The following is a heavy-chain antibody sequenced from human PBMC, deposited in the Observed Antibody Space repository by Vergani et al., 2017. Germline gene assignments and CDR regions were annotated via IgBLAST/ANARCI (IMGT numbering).Heavy chain of an antibody. CDR2: IIPILGIA. CDR1: GGTFSSYT. Sequence: QVQLVQSGAEVKKPGSSVKVSCKASGGTFSSYTISWVRQAPGQGLEWMGRIIPILGIANYAQKFQGRVTITAYKSTSTAYMELSSLRSEDTAVYYCARDSLYGDSSRVLFDYWGQGTLVTVSS. J-gene: IGHJ4*02. V-gene: IGHV1-69*08. D-gene: IGHD4-17*01. CDR3: ARDSLYGDSSRVLFDY.